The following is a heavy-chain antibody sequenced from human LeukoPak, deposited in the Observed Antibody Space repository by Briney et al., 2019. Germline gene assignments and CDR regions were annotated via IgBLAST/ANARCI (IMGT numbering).Heavy chain of an antibody. CDR2: IYSGDSDT. CDR3: ARQGKEAASSGYYSYYFDY. J-gene: IGHJ4*02. CDR1: GYSFTSYW. D-gene: IGHD3-22*01. V-gene: IGHV5-51*01. Sequence: GESLQISCQGSGYSFTSYWIGWVRQMPGKGLEWMGIIYSGDSDTRYSPSFQGQVTISADKSISTAYLQWSSLKASDTAMYYCARQGKEAASSGYYSYYFDYWGQGTLVTVSS.